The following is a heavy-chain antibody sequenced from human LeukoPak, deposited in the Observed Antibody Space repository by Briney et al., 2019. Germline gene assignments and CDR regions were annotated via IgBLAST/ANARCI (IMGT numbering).Heavy chain of an antibody. D-gene: IGHD1-7*01. CDR2: INPNSGGT. V-gene: IGHV1-2*02. J-gene: IGHJ6*03. CDR3: ARNYDRYYYYYMDV. Sequence: ASVKVSCKASGYTFTGYYMHWVRQAPGQGLEWMGWINPNSGGTNYAQKFQGRVTMTRDTSISTAYMELSRLRSEDTAVYYCARNYDRYYYYYMDVWGKGTTVTVSS. CDR1: GYTFTGYY.